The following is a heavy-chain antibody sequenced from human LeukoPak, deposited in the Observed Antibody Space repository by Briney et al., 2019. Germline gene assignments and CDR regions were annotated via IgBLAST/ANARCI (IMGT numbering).Heavy chain of an antibody. D-gene: IGHD2-15*01. Sequence: PSETLSLTCTVSGGSISSSSYYWGWIRQPPGKGLEWIGNIYYSGSTYYNPSLKSRVTISVDTSKNQFSLKLSSVTAADTAVYYCVRHPARGAGGYAFDIWGHGTMVTVSS. CDR1: GGSISSSSYY. J-gene: IGHJ3*02. CDR2: IYYSGST. CDR3: VRHPARGAGGYAFDI. V-gene: IGHV4-39*07.